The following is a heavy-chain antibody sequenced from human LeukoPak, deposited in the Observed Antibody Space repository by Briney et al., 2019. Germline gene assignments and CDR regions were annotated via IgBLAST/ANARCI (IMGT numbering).Heavy chain of an antibody. D-gene: IGHD1-26*01. CDR1: GDSIKNYY. V-gene: IGHV4-59*08. Sequence: SETLSLTCNASGDSIKNYYWSWIRQPPGKTLEYLGNIHNSGDSNYNPSLTGRVTMSLDTSNNQFSLKLSSVTAADTALYYCARHKTGGTYPIDYWGQGILVTVSS. CDR3: ARHKTGGTYPIDY. CDR2: IHNSGDS. J-gene: IGHJ4*02.